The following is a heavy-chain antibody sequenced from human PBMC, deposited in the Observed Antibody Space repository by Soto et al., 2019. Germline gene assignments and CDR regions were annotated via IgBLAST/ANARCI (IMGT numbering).Heavy chain of an antibody. D-gene: IGHD6-13*01. CDR3: AKTFGSNWLPEY. CDR2: ISGSAGST. CDR1: GFTFSSYG. V-gene: IGHV3-23*01. Sequence: EVQLLESGGDLVQPGGSLRLSCAASGFTFSSYGMNWVRQAPGKGLEWVAAISGSAGSTYYADSVKGRFSTSRDNSESTLYLQMNSLRVEDTAGYYCAKTFGSNWLPEYWGQGTLVTVSS. J-gene: IGHJ4*02.